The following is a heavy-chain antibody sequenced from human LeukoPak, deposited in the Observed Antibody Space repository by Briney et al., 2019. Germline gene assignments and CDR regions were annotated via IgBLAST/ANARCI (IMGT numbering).Heavy chain of an antibody. J-gene: IGHJ4*02. D-gene: IGHD3-10*01. CDR3: TATRKGSGELKFY. CDR1: GFTFSNAW. V-gene: IGHV3-15*01. CDR2: IKSKTDGGTT. Sequence: GGSLRLSCAASGFTFSNAWMSWVRQAPGKGLEWVGRIKSKTDGGTTDYAAPVKGRFTISRDDSKNTLYLQMNSLKTEDTAVYYCTATRKGSGELKFYWGQGTLVTVSS.